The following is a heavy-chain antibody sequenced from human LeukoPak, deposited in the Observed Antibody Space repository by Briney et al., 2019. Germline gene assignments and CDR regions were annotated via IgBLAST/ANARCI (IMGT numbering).Heavy chain of an antibody. D-gene: IGHD1-1*01. Sequence: ASVKVSCKASGYTFTGYYMHWVRQAPGQGLEWMGWINPNSGGTNYAQKFQGRVTLTRDTSISTAYVELSRLRSDDTAVYYCARDRVQLERRLDYWGQGTLVTVSS. CDR1: GYTFTGYY. J-gene: IGHJ4*02. CDR2: INPNSGGT. CDR3: ARDRVQLERRLDY. V-gene: IGHV1-2*02.